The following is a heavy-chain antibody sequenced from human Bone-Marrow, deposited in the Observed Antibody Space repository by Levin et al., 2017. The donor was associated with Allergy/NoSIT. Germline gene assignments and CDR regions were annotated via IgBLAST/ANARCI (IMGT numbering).Heavy chain of an antibody. Sequence: GESLKISCKGAGYRFTSYWISWVRQMPGKGLEWMGRIDPSDSYTNYSPSFQGHVNISTDKSINTAYLQWSSLKASDTAIYYCAKHGRYYYNSGTYYIDYWGQGTLVTVSS. D-gene: IGHD3-10*01. V-gene: IGHV5-10-1*01. CDR1: GYRFTSYW. CDR2: IDPSDSYT. J-gene: IGHJ4*02. CDR3: AKHGRYYYNSGTYYIDY.